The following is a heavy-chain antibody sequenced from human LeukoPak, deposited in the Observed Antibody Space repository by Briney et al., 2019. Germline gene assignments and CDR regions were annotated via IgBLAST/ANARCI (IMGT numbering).Heavy chain of an antibody. Sequence: KPSETLSLTCAVSGYSISSGYYWGWIRQPPGKGLEWIGSIYHSGSTYYNPSLKSRVTISADTSKNQFSLKLSSVTAADTAVYYCAVAPPNDAFDIWGQGTMVTVSS. CDR1: GYSISSGYY. J-gene: IGHJ3*02. CDR3: AVAPPNDAFDI. V-gene: IGHV4-38-2*01. CDR2: IYHSGST.